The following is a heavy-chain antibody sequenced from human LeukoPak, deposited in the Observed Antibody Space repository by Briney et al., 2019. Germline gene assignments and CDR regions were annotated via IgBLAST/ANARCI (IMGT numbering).Heavy chain of an antibody. CDR1: GYTFTDYY. V-gene: IGHV1-69-2*01. J-gene: IGHJ3*02. CDR3: ASGTINYYDSSGRDAFDI. Sequence: ASVKVSCKASGYTFTDYYMHWVQQAPGKGLEWMGRVDPEDGETIYAEKFQGRVTITADTSTDTAYMELSSLRSEDTAVYYCASGTINYYDSSGRDAFDIWGQGTMVTVSS. CDR2: VDPEDGET. D-gene: IGHD3-22*01.